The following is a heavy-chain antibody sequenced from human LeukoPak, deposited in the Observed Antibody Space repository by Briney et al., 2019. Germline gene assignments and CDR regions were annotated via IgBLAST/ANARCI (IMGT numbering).Heavy chain of an antibody. CDR1: GFTFSSYW. Sequence: PGGSLRLSCAASGFTFSSYWMHWVRQAPGKGLVWVSRISSDGSSTTYADSAKGRFTISRDNAKNTLYLQMNSLRAEDTAVYYCARGYSGSYRVDYWGQGTLVTVSS. CDR2: ISSDGSST. V-gene: IGHV3-74*01. D-gene: IGHD1-26*01. J-gene: IGHJ4*02. CDR3: ARGYSGSYRVDY.